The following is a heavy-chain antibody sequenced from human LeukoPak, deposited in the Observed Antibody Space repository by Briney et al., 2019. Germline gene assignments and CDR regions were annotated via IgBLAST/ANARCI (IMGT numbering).Heavy chain of an antibody. D-gene: IGHD5-24*01. V-gene: IGHV3-48*01. CDR2: IGIDSGNT. CDR1: GFTFSDYS. CDR3: ARDYKYAFDN. Sequence: GGSLRLSCAASGFTFSDYSMNWVRQAPGKGLEWISYIGIDSGNTNYADSVKGRFTISGDKAKNPLYLQMNSLRVEDTAVYYCARDYKYAFDNWGQGTLVTVSS. J-gene: IGHJ4*02.